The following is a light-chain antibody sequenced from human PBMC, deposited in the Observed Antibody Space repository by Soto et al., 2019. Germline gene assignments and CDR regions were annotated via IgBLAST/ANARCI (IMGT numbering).Light chain of an antibody. Sequence: DIQMTQSPSSLSASVGDRVTITCRASQDINNYLAWYQQKPGKPPKLLIYAASTLQSGVPSRFSGGGSGTHFTLTINSLQPEDVATYYCQRYNNGPPVTFGPGTKV. CDR1: QDINNY. CDR3: QRYNNGPPVT. CDR2: AAS. V-gene: IGKV1-27*01. J-gene: IGKJ3*01.